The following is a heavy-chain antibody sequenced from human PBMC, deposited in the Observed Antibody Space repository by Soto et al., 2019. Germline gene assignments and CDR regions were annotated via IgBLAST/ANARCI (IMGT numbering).Heavy chain of an antibody. Sequence: SGPTLVKPTQTLTLSCTISGFSLSSDGVGVGWIRQPPGKALEWLAVIHWNDDNHYTSSLKTRLTVTKDITKNQVVFTMTNMDPVDTGTYYCIHRPVNGGMHHWGPGILVTVSS. CDR1: GFSLSSDGVG. CDR3: IHRPVNGGMHH. V-gene: IGHV2-5*01. CDR2: IHWNDDN. J-gene: IGHJ5*02.